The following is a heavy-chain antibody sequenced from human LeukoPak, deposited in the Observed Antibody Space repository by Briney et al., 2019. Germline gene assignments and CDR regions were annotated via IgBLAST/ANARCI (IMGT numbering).Heavy chain of an antibody. CDR1: GFTFDDYG. CDR3: ARDSALAQAVIFDY. V-gene: IGHV4-38-2*02. J-gene: IGHJ4*02. D-gene: IGHD6-19*01. CDR2: IDHSGST. Sequence: GSLRLSCAASGFTFDDYGMSWVRQAPGKGLEWTGSIDHSGSTYYNPSLKSRITISLDTSKNQFSLNLSSVTAADTAVYYCARDSALAQAVIFDYWGQGTLVTVSS.